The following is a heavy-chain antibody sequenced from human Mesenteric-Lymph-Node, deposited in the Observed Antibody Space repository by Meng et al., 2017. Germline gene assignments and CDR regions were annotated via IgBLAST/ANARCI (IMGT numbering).Heavy chain of an antibody. V-gene: IGHV3-21*01. CDR3: ARVEGTFGMQQLAWGLDYFDY. Sequence: ESLKISCAASGFTFSSYSMNWVRRAPGKGLEWVSSISSSSSYIYYTDSVKGRITISRDNAKNSLYLQMNSLRAEDTDVYYCARVEGTFGMQQLAWGLDYFDYWGQGTMVTVSS. J-gene: IGHJ4*02. CDR1: GFTFSSYS. D-gene: IGHD6-13*01. CDR2: ISSSSSYI.